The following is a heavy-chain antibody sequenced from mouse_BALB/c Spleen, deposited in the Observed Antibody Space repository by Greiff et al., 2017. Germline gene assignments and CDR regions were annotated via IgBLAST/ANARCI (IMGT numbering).Heavy chain of an antibody. J-gene: IGHJ4*01. V-gene: IGHV1-69*02. Sequence: VQLQQPGAELVRPGASVKLSCKASGYTFTSYWINWVKQRPGQGLECIGNIYPSDSYTNYNQKFKDKATLTVDKSSSTAYMQLSSPTSEDSAVYYCTRGGSYAMDYWGQGTSVTVSS. CDR1: GYTFTSYW. CDR2: IYPSDSYT. CDR3: TRGGSYAMDY.